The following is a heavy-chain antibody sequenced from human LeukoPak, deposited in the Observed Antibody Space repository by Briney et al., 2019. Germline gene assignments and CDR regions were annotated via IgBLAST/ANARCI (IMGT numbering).Heavy chain of an antibody. D-gene: IGHD3-10*01. Sequence: SETLSLTCTVSGGSISSGGYYWSWIRQHPGKGLEWIGYIDYSGSTYYNPSLKSRVTISVDTSKKQFSLKLSSVTAADTAVYYCVSGYYYGSGSYYNKGYYFDYWGQGTLVTVSS. CDR1: GGSISSGGYY. J-gene: IGHJ4*02. CDR2: IDYSGST. V-gene: IGHV4-31*03. CDR3: VSGYYYGSGSYYNKGYYFDY.